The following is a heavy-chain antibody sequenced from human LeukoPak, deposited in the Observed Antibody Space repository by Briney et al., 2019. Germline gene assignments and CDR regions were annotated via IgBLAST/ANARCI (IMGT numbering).Heavy chain of an antibody. V-gene: IGHV3-23*01. CDR2: ISGSGGST. J-gene: IGHJ4*02. CDR3: AKEARSEWMTYYFDY. Sequence: GGSLRLSCAASGFTFSSYATSWVRQAPGKGLEWASAISGSGGSTYYADSVKGRFTISRDNSKNTLYLQMNSLRAEDTAVYYCAKEARSEWMTYYFDYWGQGTLVTVSS. D-gene: IGHD3-3*01. CDR1: GFTFSSYA.